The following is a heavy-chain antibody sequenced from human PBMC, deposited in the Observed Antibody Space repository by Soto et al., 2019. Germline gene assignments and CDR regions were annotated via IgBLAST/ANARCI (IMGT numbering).Heavy chain of an antibody. CDR2: IHYSGTT. V-gene: IGHV4-59*01. CDR1: GGSISSYF. CDR3: ARDTGSYYLDS. D-gene: IGHD1-26*01. Sequence: SETLSLTCTIYGGSISSYFWSWIRQPPGKGLEWIGYIHYSGTTVYSPSLKSRVTMSIDTSENQFTLNLASVTAADTAVYYCARDTGSYYLDSWGQGSLVTVSS. J-gene: IGHJ4*01.